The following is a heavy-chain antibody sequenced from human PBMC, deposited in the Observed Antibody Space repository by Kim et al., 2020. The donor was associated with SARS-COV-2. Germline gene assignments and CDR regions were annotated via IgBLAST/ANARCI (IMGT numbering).Heavy chain of an antibody. CDR3: VTGQSYYGY. CDR2: ITSSGSVI. Sequence: GGSLRLSCAASGFTFCDAAMSWIRQAPGKGLEWISYITSSGSVINYADSVKGRFTFSRDNAKNSLSLQMNSLRAEDTAVYFCVTGQSYYGYWGQGTLVTVSS. D-gene: IGHD4-17*01. J-gene: IGHJ4*02. CDR1: GFTFCDAA. V-gene: IGHV3-11*04.